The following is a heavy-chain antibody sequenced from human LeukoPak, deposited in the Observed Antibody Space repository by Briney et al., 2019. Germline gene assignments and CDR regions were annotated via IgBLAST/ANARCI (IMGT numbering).Heavy chain of an antibody. CDR3: ARQQCSSISCYTPYYYYYMDV. V-gene: IGHV4-39*01. D-gene: IGHD2-2*02. Sequence: SETLSLTCTVSGGSISSSSYYWGWIRQPPGKGLEWIGSIYYSGSTYYNPSLKSRVTISVDTSKNQFSLKLSSVTAADTAVYYCARQQCSSISCYTPYYYYYMDVWGKGTTVTVSS. J-gene: IGHJ6*03. CDR1: GGSISSSSYY. CDR2: IYYSGST.